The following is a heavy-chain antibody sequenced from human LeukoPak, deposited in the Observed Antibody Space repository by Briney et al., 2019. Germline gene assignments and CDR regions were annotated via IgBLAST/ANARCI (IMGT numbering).Heavy chain of an antibody. D-gene: IGHD2-15*01. Sequence: GGSLRLSCAASGFTFSSYSMNWVRQAPGKGLEWVSSISSSSSYIYYADSVKGRFTISRDNAKNSLYLQMNSLRAEDTAVYYCAGDSRGDDAFDIWGQGTMVTVSS. CDR2: ISSSSSYI. CDR1: GFTFSSYS. V-gene: IGHV3-21*01. CDR3: AGDSRGDDAFDI. J-gene: IGHJ3*02.